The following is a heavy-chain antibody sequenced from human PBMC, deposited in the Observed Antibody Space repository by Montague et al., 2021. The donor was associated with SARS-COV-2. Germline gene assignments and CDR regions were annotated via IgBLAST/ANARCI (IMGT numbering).Heavy chain of an antibody. Sequence: PALVKPTQTLTLTCTFSGFSLSTSGMCVSWIRQPPGKALEWLALIDWDDDKYYSTSLKTRLTISKDTSKNQVVLTMTNMDPVDTATYYCARIQAELWPNYDWYGMDVWGQGTTVTVSS. D-gene: IGHD5-18*01. J-gene: IGHJ6*02. CDR3: ARIQAELWPNYDWYGMDV. V-gene: IGHV2-70*01. CDR1: GFSLSTSGMC. CDR2: IDWDDDK.